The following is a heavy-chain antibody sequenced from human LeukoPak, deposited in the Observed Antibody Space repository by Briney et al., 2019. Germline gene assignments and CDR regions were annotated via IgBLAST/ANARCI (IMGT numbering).Heavy chain of an antibody. CDR1: GFTFDDYA. J-gene: IGHJ4*02. V-gene: IGHV3-9*01. D-gene: IGHD5-24*01. Sequence: GRSLRLSCAASGFTFDDYAMHWVRQAPGKGLEWVSGISWNSGSIGYADSVKGQFTISRDNAKNSLYLQMNSLRAEDTALYYCAKDLRSIATTNLDYWGQGTLVTVSS. CDR3: AKDLRSIATTNLDY. CDR2: ISWNSGSI.